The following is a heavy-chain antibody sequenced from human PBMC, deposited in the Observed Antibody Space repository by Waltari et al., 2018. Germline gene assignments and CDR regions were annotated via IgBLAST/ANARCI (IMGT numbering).Heavy chain of an antibody. V-gene: IGHV4-34*01. Sequence: QVQLQQWGAGLLKPSETLSLTCGVYGGSFSGYYWSWIRQPPGKGLEWIGEINHSGSTNQDPSLKSRVTISVDTSKNQFSLKVMSVTDADTAVYYCARGPPLKWKSAFDIWGQGTMVTVSS. D-gene: IGHD1-1*01. CDR2: INHSGST. CDR3: ARGPPLKWKSAFDI. CDR1: GGSFSGYY. J-gene: IGHJ3*02.